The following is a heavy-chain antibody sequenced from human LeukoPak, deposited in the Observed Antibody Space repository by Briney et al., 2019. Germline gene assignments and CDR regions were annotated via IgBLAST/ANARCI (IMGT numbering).Heavy chain of an antibody. J-gene: IGHJ4*02. Sequence: PGGSLRLSYAASGFTFSSYSMNWVRQAPGKGLEWVSSISSSSSYIYYADSVKGRFTISRDNAKNSLYLQMNSLRAEDTAVYYCARSLYGDYLTDFDYWGQGTLVTVSS. CDR2: ISSSSSYI. V-gene: IGHV3-21*01. CDR1: GFTFSSYS. CDR3: ARSLYGDYLTDFDY. D-gene: IGHD4-17*01.